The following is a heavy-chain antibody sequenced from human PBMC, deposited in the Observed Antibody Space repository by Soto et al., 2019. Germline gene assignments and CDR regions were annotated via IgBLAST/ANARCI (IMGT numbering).Heavy chain of an antibody. V-gene: IGHV3-48*03. J-gene: IGHJ6*02. Sequence: GGSLRLSCAASGFTFSSYEMNWVRQAPGKGLEWVSYISSSGSTIYYADSVKGRFTISRDNAKNSLYLQMNSLRAEDTAVYYCAKVKAVAGPEDYYYYGMDVWGQGTTVTVSS. CDR1: GFTFSSYE. CDR2: ISSSGSTI. CDR3: AKVKAVAGPEDYYYYGMDV. D-gene: IGHD6-19*01.